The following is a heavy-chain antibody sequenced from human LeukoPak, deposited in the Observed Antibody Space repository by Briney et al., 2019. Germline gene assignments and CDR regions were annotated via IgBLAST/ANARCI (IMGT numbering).Heavy chain of an antibody. V-gene: IGHV4-59*01. D-gene: IGHD5-24*01. Sequence: PSETMSLTCSVSGGSISSDYWSWIRQPPGKGLEWIGYIYYSGSTNYNPSLKSRVTISVDTSKNQFSLKLTSVTAADTAVYYCARIPAGYNHFDYWGQGTLVTVSS. CDR3: ARIPAGYNHFDY. CDR1: GGSISSDY. J-gene: IGHJ4*02. CDR2: IYYSGST.